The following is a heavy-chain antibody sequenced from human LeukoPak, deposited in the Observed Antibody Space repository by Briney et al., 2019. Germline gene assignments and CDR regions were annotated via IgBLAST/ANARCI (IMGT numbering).Heavy chain of an antibody. V-gene: IGHV3-30*18. J-gene: IGHJ4*02. CDR3: AKPLVYSGYDFGY. CDR1: GFTFSSYG. D-gene: IGHD5-12*01. CDR2: ISYDGSNK. Sequence: GGSLRLSCAASGFTFSSYGMHWVRQAPGKGLEWAAVISYDGSNKYYADSVKGRFTISRDNSKNTLYLQMNSLRAEDTAVYYCAKPLVYSGYDFGYWGQGTLVTVSS.